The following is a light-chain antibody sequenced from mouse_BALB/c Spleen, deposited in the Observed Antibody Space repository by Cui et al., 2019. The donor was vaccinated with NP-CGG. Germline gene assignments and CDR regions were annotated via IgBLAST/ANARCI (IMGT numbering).Light chain of an antibody. CDR3: ALWYSNHWV. CDR1: TGAVTTSNY. J-gene: IGLJ1*01. CDR2: GTN. V-gene: IGLV1*01. Sequence: QAVVTQESALNTSPGEIVTLTCRSSTGAVTTSNYANWVQEKPDHLFTGLIGGTNNRAPGVPARFSGSLIGDKAALTITGAQTEDETIYFCALWYSNHWVFGGGTKLTVL.